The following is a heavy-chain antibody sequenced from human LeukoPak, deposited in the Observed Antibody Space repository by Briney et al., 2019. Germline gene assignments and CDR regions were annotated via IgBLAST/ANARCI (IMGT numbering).Heavy chain of an antibody. V-gene: IGHV4-39*01. Sequence: SVTLSLTCTVSGGSISSSSYYWGWIRQPPGKGLEWIGSIYYSGSTYYNPSLKSRVTISVDTSKNQFSLKLSSVTAADTAVYYCARHPRNPYDSSGYRYGGGAFDIWGQGTMVTVSS. CDR3: ARHPRNPYDSSGYRYGGGAFDI. D-gene: IGHD3-22*01. J-gene: IGHJ3*02. CDR2: IYYSGST. CDR1: GGSISSSSYY.